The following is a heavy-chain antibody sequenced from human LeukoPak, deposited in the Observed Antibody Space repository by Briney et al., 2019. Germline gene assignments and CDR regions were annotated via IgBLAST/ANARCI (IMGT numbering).Heavy chain of an antibody. D-gene: IGHD2-2*01. CDR3: AKSFRSTSLDY. CDR2: ISGSGGGT. Sequence: PGGSLRLSCAASGFTFSSYAMSWVRQAPGKGLEWVSAISGSGGGTYYADSVKGRFTISRDNSRNTLYLQMNSLRAGDTAVYYCAKSFRSTSLDYWGQGTLVTVSS. CDR1: GFTFSSYA. J-gene: IGHJ4*02. V-gene: IGHV3-23*01.